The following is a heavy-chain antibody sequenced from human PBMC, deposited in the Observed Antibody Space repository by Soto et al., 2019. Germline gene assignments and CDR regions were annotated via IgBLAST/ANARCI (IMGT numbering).Heavy chain of an antibody. Sequence: GGSLRLSCAVSGFTFEAYTMHWVRQGPGKGLEWVSLISWDGGITHYADSVKGRFTIARDNGKNSLFLEMSSLRPDDTALYYCAKDSYDILAGQKRYFDSWGQGTRVTVSS. CDR2: ISWDGGIT. J-gene: IGHJ4*02. CDR1: GFTFEAYT. V-gene: IGHV3-43*01. D-gene: IGHD3-9*01. CDR3: AKDSYDILAGQKRYFDS.